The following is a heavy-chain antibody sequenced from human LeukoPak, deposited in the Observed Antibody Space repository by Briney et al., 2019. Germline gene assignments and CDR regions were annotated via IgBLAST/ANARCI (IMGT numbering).Heavy chain of an antibody. CDR1: GGSISSYH. D-gene: IGHD3-16*01. Sequence: SETLSLTCTGSGGSISSYHWSWIRQPPGKGLAGIGYIYYSGSTNYTPSLKSRVTISVDTSKNQFSLKLSSVTAADTAVYYCARSGDYVWGRHKFDYWGQGTLVTVSS. V-gene: IGHV4-59*01. CDR3: ARSGDYVWGRHKFDY. J-gene: IGHJ4*02. CDR2: IYYSGST.